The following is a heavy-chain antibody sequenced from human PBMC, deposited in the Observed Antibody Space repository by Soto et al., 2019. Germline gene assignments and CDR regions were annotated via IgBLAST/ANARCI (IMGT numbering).Heavy chain of an antibody. CDR1: GGSISSYY. V-gene: IGHV4-59*01. CDR2: IYYSGST. Sequence: SETLSLTCTVSGGSISSYYWSWIRQPPGKGLEWIGYIYYSGSTNYNPSLKSRVTISVDTSKNQFSLKLSSVTAADTAEYYCARTEQWLEGGYYYYYYMDVWGKGTTVTVSS. D-gene: IGHD6-19*01. J-gene: IGHJ6*03. CDR3: ARTEQWLEGGYYYYYYMDV.